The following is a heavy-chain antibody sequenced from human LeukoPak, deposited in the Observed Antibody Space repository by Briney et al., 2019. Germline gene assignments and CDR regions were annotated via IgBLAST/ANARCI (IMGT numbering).Heavy chain of an antibody. CDR2: ISSSGSTI. CDR1: GFTFSSYE. CDR3: ARVYYYGSGSYYHWFDP. D-gene: IGHD3-10*01. Sequence: QPGGSLRLSCAASGFTFSSYEMNWVRQAPGKGLEWVSYISSSGSTIYYADSVKGRFTISRDNAKNSLYLQMNSLRAEDTAVYYCARVYYYGSGSYYHWFDPWGQGTLVTVSS. J-gene: IGHJ5*02. V-gene: IGHV3-48*03.